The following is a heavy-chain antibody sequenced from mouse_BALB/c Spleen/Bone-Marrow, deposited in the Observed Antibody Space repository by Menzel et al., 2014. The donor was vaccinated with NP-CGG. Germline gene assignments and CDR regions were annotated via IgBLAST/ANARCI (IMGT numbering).Heavy chain of an antibody. CDR2: IIYSDIT. CDR1: GYSITSDYA. Sequence: EVQLVESGPGLVKPSQSLSLTCTVTGYSITSDYAWNWIRQFPGNKLEWMGYIIYSDITSYNPSLKSRISITRDTSKNQFFLQLNSVTPEDTATYYWARSASSSRYWYFDVWGAGTTVTVSS. J-gene: IGHJ1*01. CDR3: ARSASSSRYWYFDV. V-gene: IGHV3-2*02. D-gene: IGHD1-1*01.